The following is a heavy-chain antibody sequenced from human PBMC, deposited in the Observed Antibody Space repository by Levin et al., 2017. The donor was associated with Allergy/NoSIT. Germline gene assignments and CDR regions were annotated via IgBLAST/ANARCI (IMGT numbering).Heavy chain of an antibody. J-gene: IGHJ3*02. V-gene: IGHV3-23*01. D-gene: IGHD3-9*01. CDR3: AKDRQVIRDASDI. Sequence: GESLKISCAASGFTFFSYAMTWVRQAPGRGLEWVSTIGGSGDYTYYADSVKGRFTISRDTSKSTVFLQMNSLRVDDTAVYYCAKDRQVIRDASDIWGQGTLVTVSS. CDR1: GFTFFSYA. CDR2: IGGSGDYT.